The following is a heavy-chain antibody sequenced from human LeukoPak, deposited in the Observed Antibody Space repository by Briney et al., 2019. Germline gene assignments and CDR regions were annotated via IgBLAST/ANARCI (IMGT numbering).Heavy chain of an antibody. D-gene: IGHD3-3*01. CDR1: GFTFSGSA. CDR2: IWYDGSNK. J-gene: IGHJ6*02. CDR3: ARDLSASSYDFWSGYYTYYYYGMDV. V-gene: IGHV3-33*08. Sequence: GGSLRLSCAASGFTFSGSAMHWVRQAPGKGLEWVAVIWYDGSNKYYADSVKGRFTISRDNSKNTLYLQMNSLRAEDTAVYYCARDLSASSYDFWSGYYTYYYYGMDVWGQGTTVTVSS.